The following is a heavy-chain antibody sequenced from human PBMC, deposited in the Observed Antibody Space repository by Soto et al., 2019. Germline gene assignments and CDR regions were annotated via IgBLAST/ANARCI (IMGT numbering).Heavy chain of an antibody. J-gene: IGHJ6*02. D-gene: IGHD3-10*01. CDR1: GYTFTAYD. Sequence: QVQLVQSGAAVKEPGDSVRVSCEASGYTFTAYDIHWVRQAPGQGLEWMGWINTKFGDTTYAQDFQGRVSMTRDMPIRTVCKELSRLTSDATAIYYCARNMGYYYAPGSGNGHGFWGQGTTVTVFS. CDR3: ARNMGYYYAPGSGNGHGF. CDR2: INTKFGDT. V-gene: IGHV1-2*02.